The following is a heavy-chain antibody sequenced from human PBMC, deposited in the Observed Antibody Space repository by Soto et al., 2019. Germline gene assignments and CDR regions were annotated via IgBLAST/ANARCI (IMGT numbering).Heavy chain of an antibody. J-gene: IGHJ4*02. Sequence: GGSLRLSCAASGFTFSSYGMHWVRQAPGKGLEWVAVIWYDGSNKYYADSVKGRFTISRDNSKNTLYLQMNSLRAEDTAVYYCARAEGYYYDSSGYYCVYWGQGTLVTVSS. D-gene: IGHD3-22*01. CDR1: GFTFSSYG. V-gene: IGHV3-33*01. CDR3: ARAEGYYYDSSGYYCVY. CDR2: IWYDGSNK.